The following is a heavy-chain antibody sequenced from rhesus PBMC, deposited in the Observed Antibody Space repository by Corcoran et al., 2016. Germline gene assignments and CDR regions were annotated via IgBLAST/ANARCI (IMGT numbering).Heavy chain of an antibody. CDR3: AKRANYVYFDY. D-gene: IGHD4-17*01. V-gene: IGHV5S1*01. CDR2: IYPGDSET. Sequence: EVQLVQSGAEVNSPGESLRISCQPSGYRFPTTWLSWWRPLPGKGLEGMGSIYPGDSETRYNPSLQGHVTISADKSISTTYLQWSSLKAADTATYYCAKRANYVYFDYWGQGVLVTVAS. CDR1: GYRFPTTW. J-gene: IGHJ4*01.